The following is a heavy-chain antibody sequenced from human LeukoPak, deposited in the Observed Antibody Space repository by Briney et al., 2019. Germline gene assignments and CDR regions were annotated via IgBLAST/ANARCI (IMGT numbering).Heavy chain of an antibody. V-gene: IGHV1-46*01. CDR2: INPSGGST. J-gene: IGHJ4*02. CDR1: GYTFTSYY. CDR3: ARVQGATYYYGSGSHYDY. Sequence: ASVKVSCKASGYTFTSYYMHWVRQAPGQGLEWVGIINPSGGSTSYAQKFQGRVTMTRDMSTSTVYMELSRLRSDDTAVYYCARVQGATYYYGSGSHYDYWGQGTLVTVSS. D-gene: IGHD3-10*01.